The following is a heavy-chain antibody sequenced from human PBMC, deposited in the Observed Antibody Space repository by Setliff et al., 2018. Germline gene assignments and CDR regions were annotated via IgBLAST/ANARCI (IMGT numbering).Heavy chain of an antibody. J-gene: IGHJ6*02. D-gene: IGHD1-26*01. CDR3: ARSSYSGSYLNV. V-gene: IGHV4-4*02. CDR1: GDSISSSNW. Sequence: SETLSLTCAVSGDSISSSNWWNWVRQPPGKGLEWIGEIYHSGSTKYNPSLKSRVTISVDKSKNQFSLELSSVTAADTAVYYCARSSYSGSYLNVWGQGTTVTVSS. CDR2: IYHSGST.